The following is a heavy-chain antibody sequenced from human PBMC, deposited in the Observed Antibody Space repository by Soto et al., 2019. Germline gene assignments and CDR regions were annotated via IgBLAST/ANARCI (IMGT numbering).Heavy chain of an antibody. J-gene: IGHJ4*02. Sequence: SVKVSCKASGGTFSSYAISWVRQAPGQGLEWMGGIIPIFGTANYAQKFQGRVTITADESTSTAYMELSSLRSEDTAVYYCARDRATYYYDSSGYSSLNYWGQGTLVTVSS. V-gene: IGHV1-69*13. D-gene: IGHD3-22*01. CDR2: IIPIFGTA. CDR1: GGTFSSYA. CDR3: ARDRATYYYDSSGYSSLNY.